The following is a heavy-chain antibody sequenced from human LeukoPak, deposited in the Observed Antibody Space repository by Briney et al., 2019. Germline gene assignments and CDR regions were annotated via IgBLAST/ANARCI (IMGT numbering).Heavy chain of an antibody. D-gene: IGHD5-24*01. CDR3: ARRPRGDYKAWFDP. Sequence: SETLSLTCTVYGGSISSSSYYWGWIRQPPGKGLEWIGSIYYSGSTYYNPSLKSRVTISVDTSKNQFSPKVRSVTAADTAVYYCARRPRGDYKAWFDPWGQGTLVTVSS. CDR2: IYYSGST. J-gene: IGHJ5*02. CDR1: GGSISSSSYY. V-gene: IGHV4-39*01.